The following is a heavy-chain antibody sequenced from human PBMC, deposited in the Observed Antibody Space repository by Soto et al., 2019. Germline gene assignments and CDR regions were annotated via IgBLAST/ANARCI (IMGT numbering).Heavy chain of an antibody. D-gene: IGHD6-6*01. CDR2: ISAYNGNT. CDR1: GYTFTSYG. V-gene: IGHV1-18*01. CDR3: ARVHRGDTSSYGFYGMDV. J-gene: IGHJ6*02. Sequence: GASVKVSCKASGYTFTSYGISWVRQAPGQGLEWMGWISAYNGNTNYAQKLQGRVTMTTDTSTSTAYMELRSLRSDDTAVYYCARVHRGDTSSYGFYGMDVWGQGTTVTVSS.